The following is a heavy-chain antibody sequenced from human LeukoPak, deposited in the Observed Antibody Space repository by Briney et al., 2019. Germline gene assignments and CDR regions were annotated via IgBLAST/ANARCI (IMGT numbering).Heavy chain of an antibody. CDR2: IYTSGST. D-gene: IGHD5-12*01. J-gene: IGHJ3*02. Sequence: SETLSLTCTVSGGSISSYYWSWIRQPPGKGLEWIGYIYTSGSTNYNPSLKSRVTISVDTSKNQFSLKLSSVTAADTAVYYCARHVRVGGSRFRTDAFDIWGQGTMVTVSS. V-gene: IGHV4-4*09. CDR1: GGSISSYY. CDR3: ARHVRVGGSRFRTDAFDI.